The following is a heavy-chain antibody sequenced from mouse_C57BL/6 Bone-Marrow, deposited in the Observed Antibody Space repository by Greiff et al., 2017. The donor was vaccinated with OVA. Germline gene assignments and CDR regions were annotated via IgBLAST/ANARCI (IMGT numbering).Heavy chain of an antibody. Sequence: EVQLQQSGPELVKPGASVKIPCKASGYTFTDYNMDWVKQSHGKSLEWIGDINPNNGGTSYNQKFKGKATLTVDKSSSTAYMELRSLTSEDTAVYYCAGETGRGFAYWGQGTLVTVSA. CDR2: INPNNGGT. CDR3: AGETGRGFAY. D-gene: IGHD4-1*01. CDR1: GYTFTDYN. J-gene: IGHJ3*01. V-gene: IGHV1-18*01.